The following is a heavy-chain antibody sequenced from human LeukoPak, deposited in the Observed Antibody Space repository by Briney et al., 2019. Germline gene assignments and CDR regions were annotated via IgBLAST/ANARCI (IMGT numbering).Heavy chain of an antibody. CDR2: IYHNAFT. CDR1: GDSISGYY. CDR3: ARDQRCSRYDGGCDQWYFDL. D-gene: IGHD5-12*01. Sequence: SETLSLTCTVSGDSISGYYWSWLRQPPGKRLEWIGYIYHNAFTHYNPSLRSRVTIPVDTSRNQFSLKLTSATAADTAIYYCARDQRCSRYDGGCDQWYFDLWGRGTLVTVSS. J-gene: IGHJ2*01. V-gene: IGHV4-59*01.